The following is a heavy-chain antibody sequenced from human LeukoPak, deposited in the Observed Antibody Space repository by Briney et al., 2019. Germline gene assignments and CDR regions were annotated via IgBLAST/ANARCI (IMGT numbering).Heavy chain of an antibody. J-gene: IGHJ4*02. D-gene: IGHD6-19*01. CDR2: ISSSSSYI. V-gene: IGHV3-21*01. CDR3: ARPSSGWAFDY. CDR1: GLTFSSYA. Sequence: GGSPRLSRAASGLTFSSYAMSWVRQAPGKGLEWVSSISSSSSYIYYADSVKGRFTISRDNAKNSLYLQMNSLRAEDTAVYYCARPSSGWAFDYWGQGTLVTVSS.